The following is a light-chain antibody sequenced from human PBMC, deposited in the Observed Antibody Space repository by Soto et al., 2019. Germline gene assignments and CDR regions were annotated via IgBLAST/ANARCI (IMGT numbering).Light chain of an antibody. CDR1: QSVTSSY. Sequence: EIVLTQSPGTLSLSPGEGATLSCRASQSVTSSYLAWYQQKPGQAPRLLIYVASSRATGIPDRFSGSGSGTAXTXSITRLEPEDSAVYYCQQYHSSPWTFGQGTKVEIK. CDR3: QQYHSSPWT. V-gene: IGKV3-20*01. J-gene: IGKJ1*01. CDR2: VAS.